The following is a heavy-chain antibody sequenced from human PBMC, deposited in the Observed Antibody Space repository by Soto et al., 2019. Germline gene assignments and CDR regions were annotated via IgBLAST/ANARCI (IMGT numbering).Heavy chain of an antibody. CDR1: GGSISSGGYS. Sequence: QLQLQESGSGLVKPSQTLSLTCAVSGGSISSGGYSWSWIRQPPGKGLECIGYIYQSVSTYYNPSLKSRVTISVDTSTNQFSLKLCSVTAADTAVYYCPRVPDYWGQGTMVTVSS. CDR2: IYQSVST. V-gene: IGHV4-30-2*01. J-gene: IGHJ4*02. CDR3: PRVPDY.